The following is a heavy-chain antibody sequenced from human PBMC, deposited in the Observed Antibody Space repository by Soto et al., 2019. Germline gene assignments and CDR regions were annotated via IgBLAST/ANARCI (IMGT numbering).Heavy chain of an antibody. CDR3: ARDRHSRYCSGGSCYSGSGEDDAFDI. V-gene: IGHV3-11*01. J-gene: IGHJ3*02. CDR2: ISSSGSTI. Sequence: LRLSCAASGFTFSDYYMSWIRQAPGKGLEWVSYISSSGSTIYYADSAKGRFTISRDNAKNSLYLQMNSLRAEDTAVYYCARDRHSRYCSGGSCYSGSGEDDAFDIWGQGTMVTVSS. CDR1: GFTFSDYY. D-gene: IGHD2-15*01.